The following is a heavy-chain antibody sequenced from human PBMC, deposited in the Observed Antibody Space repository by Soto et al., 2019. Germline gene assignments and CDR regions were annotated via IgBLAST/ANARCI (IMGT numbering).Heavy chain of an antibody. D-gene: IGHD6-19*01. J-gene: IGHJ3*02. V-gene: IGHV1-69*02. Sequence: QVQLVQSGAEVKKPGSSVKVSCKASGGTFSSYTFSWVRQAPGQGLEWMGRIVPILGIGNYAQKFQGSVTITADKSTSTAYMELSSLRSEDTAVYYCARKIAVAGKTSDVFDIWGQGTMVTVSS. CDR2: IVPILGIG. CDR3: ARKIAVAGKTSDVFDI. CDR1: GGTFSSYT.